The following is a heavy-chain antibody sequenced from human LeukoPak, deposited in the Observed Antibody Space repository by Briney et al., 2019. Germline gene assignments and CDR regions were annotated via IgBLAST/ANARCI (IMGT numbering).Heavy chain of an antibody. J-gene: IGHJ6*03. CDR3: ARFPRRGEGYYYYYMDV. V-gene: IGHV3-48*04. CDR2: ISSSGSTI. Sequence: GGSLRLSCAASGFTFSSYSMNWVRQAPGKGLERVSYISSSGSTIYYAGSVKGRFTISRDNAKNSLYLQMNSLRAEDTAVYYCARFPRRGEGYYYYYMDVWGKGTTVTISS. CDR1: GFTFSSYS. D-gene: IGHD7-27*01.